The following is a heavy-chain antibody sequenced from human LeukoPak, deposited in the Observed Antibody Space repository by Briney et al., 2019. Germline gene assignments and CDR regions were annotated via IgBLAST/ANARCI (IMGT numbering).Heavy chain of an antibody. D-gene: IGHD6-19*01. Sequence: SETLSLTCTVSGGSISSSSYYWGWIRQPPGKGLEWIGSIYYSGSTYYNPSLKSRVTISVDTSKNQFSLKLSSVTAADTAVYYCARGGQGWRDFYYWGQGTLVTVSS. CDR1: GGSISSSSYY. CDR2: IYYSGST. J-gene: IGHJ4*02. V-gene: IGHV4-39*07. CDR3: ARGGQGWRDFYY.